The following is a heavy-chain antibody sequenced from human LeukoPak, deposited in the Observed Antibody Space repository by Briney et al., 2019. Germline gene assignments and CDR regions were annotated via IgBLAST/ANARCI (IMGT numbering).Heavy chain of an antibody. Sequence: SETLSLTCAVYGGSFSGYYWSWIRQPPGKGLGGMGEINHSGSTNYNPSLKSRVTISVDTSKNQFSLKLSSVTAADTAVYYCARAYSSSWSEIAGGYDYWGQGTLVTVSS. J-gene: IGHJ4*02. V-gene: IGHV4-34*01. CDR2: INHSGST. CDR3: ARAYSSSWSEIAGGYDY. D-gene: IGHD6-13*01. CDR1: GGSFSGYY.